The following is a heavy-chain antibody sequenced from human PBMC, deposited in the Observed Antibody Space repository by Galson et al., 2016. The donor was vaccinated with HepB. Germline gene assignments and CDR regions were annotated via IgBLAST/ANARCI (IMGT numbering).Heavy chain of an antibody. V-gene: IGHV5-51*01. CDR2: IYPGDSDT. D-gene: IGHD4-23*01. Sequence: QSGAEVKKPGESLKISCKGSGYTFTSYWIGWVRQMPGKGLEWMGIIYPGDSDTRYSPSFQGQVTISADRSISTAYLQWSSLKASDTAMYYCTRMDYYGGTNWFDPWAREPWSPSPQ. CDR3: TRMDYYGGTNWFDP. J-gene: IGHJ5*02. CDR1: GYTFTSYW.